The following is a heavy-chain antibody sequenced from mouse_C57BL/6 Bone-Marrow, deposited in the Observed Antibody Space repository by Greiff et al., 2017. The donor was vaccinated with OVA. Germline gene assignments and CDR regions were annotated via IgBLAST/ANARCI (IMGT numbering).Heavy chain of an antibody. CDR2: SSDGGSYT. CDR1: GFTFSSYA. D-gene: IGHD2-5*01. CDR3: ARRIVTFDY. V-gene: IGHV5-4*01. J-gene: IGHJ2*01. Sequence: EVQVVESGGGLVKPGGSLKLSCAASGFTFSSYAMSWVRQTPEKRLEWVATSSDGGSYTYYPENVKGRFTLSRDNAKNIRYLQMSHLKSEDTAMYYCARRIVTFDYWGQGTTLTVSS.